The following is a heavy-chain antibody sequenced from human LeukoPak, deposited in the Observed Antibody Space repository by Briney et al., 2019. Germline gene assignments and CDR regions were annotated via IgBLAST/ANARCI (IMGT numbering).Heavy chain of an antibody. CDR2: MNPNSGNT. J-gene: IGHJ4*02. CDR3: ARDLPYSSSWESIDY. D-gene: IGHD6-13*01. Sequence: ASVKVSCKASGYTFTSYDINWVRQATGQGLEWMGWMNPNSGNTGYAQKIQGRVTMTTDTSTSTAYMELRSLRSDDTAVYYCARDLPYSSSWESIDYWGQGTLVTVSS. V-gene: IGHV1-8*02. CDR1: GYTFTSYD.